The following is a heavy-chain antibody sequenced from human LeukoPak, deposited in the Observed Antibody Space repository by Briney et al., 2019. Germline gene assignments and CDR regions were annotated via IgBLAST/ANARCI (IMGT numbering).Heavy chain of an antibody. Sequence: SETLSLTCTVPVGSISSYYGSWFRQPPGKGLEWIGYIYYSGSTNYNPSLKSRVTISVDTSKNQFSLKLSSVTAADTAVYYCARGGIPDYWGQGILVTVSS. CDR1: VGSISSYY. CDR2: IYYSGST. J-gene: IGHJ4*02. D-gene: IGHD2-21*01. V-gene: IGHV4-59*08. CDR3: ARGGIPDY.